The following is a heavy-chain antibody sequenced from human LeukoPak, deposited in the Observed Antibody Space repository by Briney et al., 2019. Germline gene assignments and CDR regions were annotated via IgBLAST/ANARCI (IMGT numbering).Heavy chain of an antibody. Sequence: GGSLRLSCAASGFGFNYYGMVWFRQSPGKGLEWVATISYDERGKHYADSVQGRFTISRDNSKSVLCLQLDYLRPEDTAVYYCSTDGTPKFEHWGQGTLVTVSS. J-gene: IGHJ1*01. CDR3: STDGTPKFEH. D-gene: IGHD3-16*01. CDR1: GFGFNYYG. V-gene: IGHV3-30*03. CDR2: ISYDERGK.